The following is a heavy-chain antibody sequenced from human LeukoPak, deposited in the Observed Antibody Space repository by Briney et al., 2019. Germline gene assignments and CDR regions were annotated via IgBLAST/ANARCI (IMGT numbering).Heavy chain of an antibody. CDR1: GYSISSGYF. Sequence: SETLSLTCTVSGYSISSGYFWGWIRQPPGKGLEWIGSIYHSGSTYYNPSLKSRVTISADTSNNQLSLKLNSLTAADTAVYYCARDRGGSSRHEFDYWGQGTLVTVSS. CDR3: ARDRGGSSRHEFDY. CDR2: IYHSGST. D-gene: IGHD1-26*01. J-gene: IGHJ4*02. V-gene: IGHV4-38-2*02.